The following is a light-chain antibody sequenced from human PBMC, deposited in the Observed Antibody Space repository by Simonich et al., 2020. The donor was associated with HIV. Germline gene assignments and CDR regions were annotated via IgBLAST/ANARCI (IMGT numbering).Light chain of an antibody. V-gene: IGKV3-15*01. CDR2: DSS. J-gene: IGKJ1*01. CDR3: QQYNNWPT. CDR1: QSVSSSY. Sequence: EIVLTQSPGTLSLSPVERATLSCRASQSVSSSYLAWYQQKPGQAPRLLIYDSSTRATGIPARFSGSGSGTEFTLTIRSRQSEDFAVYYCQQYNNWPTFGQGTKVEIK.